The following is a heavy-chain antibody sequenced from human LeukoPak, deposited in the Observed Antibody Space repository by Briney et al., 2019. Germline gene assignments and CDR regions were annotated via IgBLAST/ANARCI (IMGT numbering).Heavy chain of an antibody. CDR3: AKVSRYDFWSGSPRGAFDI. D-gene: IGHD3-3*01. J-gene: IGHJ3*02. V-gene: IGHV3-23*01. Sequence: GGSLRLSCAASGFTFSSYAMSWVRQAPGKGLECVSAISGSGGSTYYADSVKGRFTISRDNSKNTLYLQMNSLRAEDTAVYYCAKVSRYDFWSGSPRGAFDIWGQGTMVTVSS. CDR1: GFTFSSYA. CDR2: ISGSGGST.